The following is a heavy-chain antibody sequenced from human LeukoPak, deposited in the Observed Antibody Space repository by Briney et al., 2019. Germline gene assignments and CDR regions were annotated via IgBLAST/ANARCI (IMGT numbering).Heavy chain of an antibody. J-gene: IGHJ5*02. V-gene: IGHV4-4*07. CDR2: IYTSGST. D-gene: IGHD3-10*01. CDR3: ARENYYGSGSYYNGLRTFDL. Sequence: SETLSLTCTVSGGSISSYYWSWIRQPAGKGLEWIGRIYTSGSTNYNPSLKSRVTMSVDTSKNQFSLKLSSVTAADTAVYYCARENYYGSGSYYNGLRTFDLWGQGTLVTVSS. CDR1: GGSISSYY.